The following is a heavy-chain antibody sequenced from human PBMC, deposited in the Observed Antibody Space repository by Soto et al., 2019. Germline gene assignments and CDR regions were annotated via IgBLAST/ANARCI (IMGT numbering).Heavy chain of an antibody. CDR3: ARAGSSSWYYYYYGMDV. V-gene: IGHV1-3*01. CDR2: INAGNGNT. D-gene: IGHD6-13*01. CDR1: GYTFTSYA. Sequence: ASVKVSCKASGYTFTSYAMHWVRQAPGQRLEWMGWINAGNGNTKYSQKFQGRVTITRDTSASTAYMELSSLRSEDTVVYYCARAGSSSWYYYYYGMDVWGQGTTVTVSS. J-gene: IGHJ6*02.